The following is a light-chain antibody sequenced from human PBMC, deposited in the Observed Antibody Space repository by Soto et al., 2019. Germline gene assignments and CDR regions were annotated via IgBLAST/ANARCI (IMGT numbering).Light chain of an antibody. J-gene: IGKJ5*01. CDR2: GTS. CDR3: QHYNNWPIT. CDR1: QSVASN. Sequence: EIMMTQSPATLSVSPGESVTLSCRASQSVASNLAWYQQKPGQAPRLLIYGTSTRATGVPDRFSGSGSGTDFTLTISSLQAADFAVYHCQHYNNWPITFGQGTRLE. V-gene: IGKV3-15*01.